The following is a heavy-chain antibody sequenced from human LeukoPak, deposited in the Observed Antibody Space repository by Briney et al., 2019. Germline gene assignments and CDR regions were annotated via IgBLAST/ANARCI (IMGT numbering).Heavy chain of an antibody. D-gene: IGHD2-2*01. Sequence: GGSLRLSCAASGFTFSSYSMNWVRQAPGKGLEWVSYISSSSSTIYYADSVKGRFTISRDNAKNSLYLQMNSLRAEDTAVYYCARREDIEIVPAHAFDIWGQGTMVIVSS. CDR1: GFTFSSYS. V-gene: IGHV3-48*01. J-gene: IGHJ3*02. CDR2: ISSSSSTI. CDR3: ARREDIEIVPAHAFDI.